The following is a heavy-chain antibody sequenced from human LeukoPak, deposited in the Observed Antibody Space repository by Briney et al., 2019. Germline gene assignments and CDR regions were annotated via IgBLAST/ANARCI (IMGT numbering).Heavy chain of an antibody. D-gene: IGHD6-19*01. CDR3: AKEGHSSGWYSPSPSDY. J-gene: IGHJ4*02. V-gene: IGHV3-23*01. CDR2: ISGSGGST. CDR1: GFTFSSYA. Sequence: PGGSMRLSCAASGFTFSSYAMSWVRQAPGKGLEWVSAISGSGGSTYYADSVKGRFTISRDNSKNTLYLQMNSLRAEDTAVYYCAKEGHSSGWYSPSPSDYWGQGTLVTVSS.